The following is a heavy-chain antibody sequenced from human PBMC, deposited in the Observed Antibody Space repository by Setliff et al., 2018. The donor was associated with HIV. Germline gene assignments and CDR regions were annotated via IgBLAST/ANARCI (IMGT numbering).Heavy chain of an antibody. D-gene: IGHD3-16*02. CDR3: ARGGDVVRLHLEELSFFMDV. Sequence: ASVKVSCKSSGDTFSTYVFTWVRQAPGQGLEWMGWISTYSDETSYSQNLQGRLTMTTDTSTGTAYMELRSLRSDDTAVYYCARGGDVVRLHLEELSFFMDVWGQGTTVTVSS. CDR2: ISTYSDET. J-gene: IGHJ6*02. V-gene: IGHV1-18*01. CDR1: GDTFSTYV.